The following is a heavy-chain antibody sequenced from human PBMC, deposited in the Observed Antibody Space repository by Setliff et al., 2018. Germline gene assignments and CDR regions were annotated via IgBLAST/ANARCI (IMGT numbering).Heavy chain of an antibody. CDR2: IYHSGST. CDR1: GYSISSGYY. V-gene: IGHV4-38-2*01. Sequence: PSETLSLTCAVSGYSISSGYYWGWIRQPPGKGLEWIGSIYHSGSTYYNPSLKSRVTISVDTSKNQFSLKLSSVTAADTAVYYCASPRRDDLDSPFDAFDIWGQGTKVTVSS. J-gene: IGHJ3*02. CDR3: ASPRRDDLDSPFDAFDI. D-gene: IGHD3-3*01.